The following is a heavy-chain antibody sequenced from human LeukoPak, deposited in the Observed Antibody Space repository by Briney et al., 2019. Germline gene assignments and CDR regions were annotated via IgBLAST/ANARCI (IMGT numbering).Heavy chain of an antibody. CDR3: ASSTGRDFDY. Sequence: SETLSLTCTVSGGSISSYYWSWIRQPPGKGLEWIGYIYYSGSTNYNPSLTSRVTISVDTSKNQFSLKLSSVTAADTAVYYCASSTGRDFDYWGQGTLVTVSS. D-gene: IGHD3-10*01. CDR1: GGSISSYY. J-gene: IGHJ4*02. V-gene: IGHV4-59*01. CDR2: IYYSGST.